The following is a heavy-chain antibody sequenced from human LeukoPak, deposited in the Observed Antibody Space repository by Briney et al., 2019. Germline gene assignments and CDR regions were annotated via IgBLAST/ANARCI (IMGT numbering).Heavy chain of an antibody. V-gene: IGHV4-34*01. J-gene: IGHJ3*02. D-gene: IGHD3-22*01. CDR1: GGSISSYY. Sequence: KPSETLSLTCTVSGGSISSYYWNWIRQPPGKGLEWIGEINHSGSTNYNPSLKSRVTISVDTSKNQFSLKLSSVTAADTAVYYCARSRRKITMIVVVITGTIFDIWGQGTMVTVSS. CDR2: INHSGST. CDR3: ARSRRKITMIVVVITGTIFDI.